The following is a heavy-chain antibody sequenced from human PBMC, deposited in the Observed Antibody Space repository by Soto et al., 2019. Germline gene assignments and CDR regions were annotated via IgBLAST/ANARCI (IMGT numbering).Heavy chain of an antibody. J-gene: IGHJ4*02. V-gene: IGHV3-23*01. CDR3: AKDQIGGGIAVAGTDY. Sequence: LRLSCAASGFTFSSYAMSWVRQAPGKGLEWVSAISGSGGSTYYADSVKGRFTISRDNSKNTLYLQMNSLRAEDTAVYYCAKDQIGGGIAVAGTDYWGQGTLVTVSS. D-gene: IGHD6-19*01. CDR2: ISGSGGST. CDR1: GFTFSSYA.